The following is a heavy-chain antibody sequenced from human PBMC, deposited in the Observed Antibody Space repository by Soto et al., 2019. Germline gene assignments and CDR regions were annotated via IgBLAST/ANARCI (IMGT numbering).Heavy chain of an antibody. J-gene: IGHJ4*02. V-gene: IGHV3-74*01. CDR1: GFTLSSYW. CDR2: ITSDGRRT. Sequence: PGGSLRLSCAASGFTLSSYWMHWVRQVPGKGLMWVSHITSDGRRTTYADSVKGRITISRDNAKNSLYLQMNSLRAEDTAVYYCARDYYDSSGYSAPFDYWGQGTLVTVSS. CDR3: ARDYYDSSGYSAPFDY. D-gene: IGHD3-22*01.